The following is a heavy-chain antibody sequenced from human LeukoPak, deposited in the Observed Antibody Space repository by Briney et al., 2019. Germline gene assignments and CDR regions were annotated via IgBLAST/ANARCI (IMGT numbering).Heavy chain of an antibody. CDR2: MNPNSGNT. Sequence: AAVKVSCKRSGYTCTSYEINVVLQATGQGLEWMGWMNPNSGNTGYAQKFQGRVTITRNTSISTAYMELSSLRSEDTAVYYCARGRRDFWSGYSNVIDYWGQGTPVTVSS. D-gene: IGHD3-3*01. CDR1: GYTCTSYE. J-gene: IGHJ4*02. CDR3: ARGRRDFWSGYSNVIDY. V-gene: IGHV1-8*03.